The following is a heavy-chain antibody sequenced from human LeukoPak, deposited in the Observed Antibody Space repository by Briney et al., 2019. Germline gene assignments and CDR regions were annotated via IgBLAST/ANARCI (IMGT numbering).Heavy chain of an antibody. V-gene: IGHV3-11*01. D-gene: IGHD5-18*01. J-gene: IGHJ4*02. CDR3: ARDQVDTAMVRDPFDY. Sequence: GGSLRLSCAASGFTFSDYYMSWIRQAPGKGLEWVLYISSSGSTIYYADSVKGRFTISRDNAKNSLYLQMNSLRAEDTAVYYCARDQVDTAMVRDPFDYWGQGTLVTVSS. CDR1: GFTFSDYY. CDR2: ISSSGSTI.